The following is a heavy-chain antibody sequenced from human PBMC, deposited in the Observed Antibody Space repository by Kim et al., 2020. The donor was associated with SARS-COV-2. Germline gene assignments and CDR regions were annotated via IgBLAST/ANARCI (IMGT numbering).Heavy chain of an antibody. Sequence: GESLKISCKGSGYSFTSYWIGWVRQMPGKGLEWMGIIYPGDSDTRYSPSFQGQVTISADKSISTAYLQWSSLKASDTAMYYCARLRGYIVPAAINRLNNWFDPWGQGTLVTVSS. J-gene: IGHJ5*02. CDR1: GYSFTSYW. D-gene: IGHD2-2*01. V-gene: IGHV5-51*01. CDR2: IYPGDSDT. CDR3: ARLRGYIVPAAINRLNNWFDP.